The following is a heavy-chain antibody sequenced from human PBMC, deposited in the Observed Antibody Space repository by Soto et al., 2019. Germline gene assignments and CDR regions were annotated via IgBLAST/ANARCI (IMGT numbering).Heavy chain of an antibody. CDR1: SETFASYD. Sequence: AASVKVSCKASSETFASYDITWVRQAPGQGLEWMGWISTYNGNTKYAQNVQGRVSMTTDTSTSTAYMELRSLKSDDTAVYYCARVTRGSGDWFDPWGQGTLVTVSS. V-gene: IGHV1-18*01. J-gene: IGHJ5*02. D-gene: IGHD6-19*01. CDR2: ISTYNGNT. CDR3: ARVTRGSGDWFDP.